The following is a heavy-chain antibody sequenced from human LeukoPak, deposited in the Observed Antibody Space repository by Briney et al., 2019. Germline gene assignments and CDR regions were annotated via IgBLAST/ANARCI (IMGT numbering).Heavy chain of an antibody. CDR3: AKEMSGIAVAGTSDY. Sequence: GASLRLSCAASGFTFSSYAMSWVRQAPGKGLEWVSAIGGSGGSTYYADSVKGRFTISRDNSKNTLYLQMNSLRAEDTAVYYCAKEMSGIAVAGTSDYWGQGTLVTVSS. J-gene: IGHJ4*02. CDR1: GFTFSSYA. CDR2: IGGSGGST. D-gene: IGHD6-19*01. V-gene: IGHV3-23*01.